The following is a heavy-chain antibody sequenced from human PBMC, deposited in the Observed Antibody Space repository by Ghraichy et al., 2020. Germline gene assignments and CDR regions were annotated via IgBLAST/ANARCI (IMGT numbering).Heavy chain of an antibody. Sequence: GGSLRLSCAASGFTFSDSYMSWIRQAPGKGLEWISYITPSGATIFYADSVKGRFTISRDNAKNSLYLQMNSLRAEDTAVYYCARAPPYSNYVFDYWGQGTLVTVSS. V-gene: IGHV3-11*01. D-gene: IGHD4-11*01. CDR1: GFTFSDSY. CDR2: ITPSGATI. CDR3: ARAPPYSNYVFDY. J-gene: IGHJ4*02.